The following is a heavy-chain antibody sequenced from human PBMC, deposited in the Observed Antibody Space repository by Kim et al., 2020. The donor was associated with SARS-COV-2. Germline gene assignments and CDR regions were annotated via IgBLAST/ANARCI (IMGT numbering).Heavy chain of an antibody. CDR1: GFSLSTDGVG. Sequence: SGPTLVNPTQTLTLTCTFSGFSLSTDGVGVGWIRQPPGKALEWLALIYWDDDKYYSPSLKSRLTIAKDTSKNQVILTMTNMDPVDTATYHCAHRPAYLSGIRVFDYWGQGTLVTVSS. V-gene: IGHV2-5*02. CDR3: AHRPAYLSGIRVFDY. D-gene: IGHD1-26*01. J-gene: IGHJ4*02. CDR2: IYWDDDK.